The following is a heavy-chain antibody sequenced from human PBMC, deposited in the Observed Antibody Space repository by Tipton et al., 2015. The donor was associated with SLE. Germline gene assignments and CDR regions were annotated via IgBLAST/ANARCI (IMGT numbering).Heavy chain of an antibody. D-gene: IGHD4-11*01. CDR2: IYSGGST. Sequence: SLRLSCAASGFTVSSNYMSWVRQAPGKGLEWVSVIYSGGSTYYADSVKGRFTISRDNSKNTLYLQMNSLRAEDTAVYYCAREDDYDAFDIWGQGTMVTVSS. CDR1: GFTVSSNY. V-gene: IGHV3-66*01. CDR3: AREDDYDAFDI. J-gene: IGHJ3*02.